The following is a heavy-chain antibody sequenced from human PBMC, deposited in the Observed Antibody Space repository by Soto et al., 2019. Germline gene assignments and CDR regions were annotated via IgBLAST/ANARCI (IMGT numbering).Heavy chain of an antibody. J-gene: IGHJ4*02. V-gene: IGHV1-46*01. CDR1: GYTFSSYY. Sequence: QVRLLQSGTEVKQPGASLSVSCKASGYTFSSYYIHWVRQAPGQGLEWMGIINPRGGDTSYAKRFQGRVTMTRSPSTRTVYMELSSLTSDDTAMYYCARALTEFDYWGPGTLVTVSS. CDR2: INPRGGDT. D-gene: IGHD7-27*01. CDR3: ARALTEFDY.